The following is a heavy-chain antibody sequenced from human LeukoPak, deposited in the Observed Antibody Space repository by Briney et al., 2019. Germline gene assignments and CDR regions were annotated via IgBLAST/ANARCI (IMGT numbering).Heavy chain of an antibody. CDR3: ARDRMAAAGTLDY. CDR1: GFTFSSYG. J-gene: IGHJ4*02. D-gene: IGHD6-13*01. V-gene: IGHV3-33*01. CDR2: IWYDGSNK. Sequence: GGSLRLSCAASGFTFSSYGMHWVRQAPGKGLEWVAVIWYDGSNKYYADSVKGRFTISRDNSKNTLYLQMNSLRAEDTAVYYCARDRMAAAGTLDYWGQGSLVTVSS.